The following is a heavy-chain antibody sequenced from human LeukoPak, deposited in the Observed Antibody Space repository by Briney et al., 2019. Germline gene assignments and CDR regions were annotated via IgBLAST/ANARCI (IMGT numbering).Heavy chain of an antibody. D-gene: IGHD1-26*01. Sequence: ASVKVSCKASGYTFTSYAMHWVRQAPGQRLEWMGWINAGNGNTKYSQKFQGRVTITRDTSASTAYMELSSLRSEDTAVYYCARDRPGGANYAFDIWGQGTMVTVSS. CDR1: GYTFTSYA. CDR3: ARDRPGGANYAFDI. J-gene: IGHJ3*02. CDR2: INAGNGNT. V-gene: IGHV1-3*01.